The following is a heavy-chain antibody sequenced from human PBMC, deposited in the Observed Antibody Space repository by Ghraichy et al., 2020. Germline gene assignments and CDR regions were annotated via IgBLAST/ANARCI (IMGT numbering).Heavy chain of an antibody. Sequence: GESLNISCAASGFTFSSYWMSWVRQAPGKGLEWVANIKQDGSEKYYVDSVKGRFTISRDNAKNSLYLQMNSLRAEDTAVYYCAREDSRFLEWLSYRSYYYYYGMDVWGQGTTVTVSS. D-gene: IGHD3-3*01. CDR3: AREDSRFLEWLSYRSYYYYYGMDV. CDR2: IKQDGSEK. V-gene: IGHV3-7*03. CDR1: GFTFSSYW. J-gene: IGHJ6*02.